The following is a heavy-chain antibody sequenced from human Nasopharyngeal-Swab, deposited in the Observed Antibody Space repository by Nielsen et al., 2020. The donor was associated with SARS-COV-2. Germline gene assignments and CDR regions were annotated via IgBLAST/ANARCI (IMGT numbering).Heavy chain of an antibody. D-gene: IGHD3-10*01. V-gene: IGHV3-23*01. CDR3: AMGSSGTTGEGY. CDR2: VSESGDVT. J-gene: IGHJ4*02. CDR1: GFTFGTPA. Sequence: GESLKISCVGSGFTFGTPAMTWVRQAPGKGLEWVSSVSESGDVTYYADSVKGRFTISRDNSKNTLYLQMNNLRAEDTAVYYCAMGSSGTTGEGYWGQGALVTVSS.